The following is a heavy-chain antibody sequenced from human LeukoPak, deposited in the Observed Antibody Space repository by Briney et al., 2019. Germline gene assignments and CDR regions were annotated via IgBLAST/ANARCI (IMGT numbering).Heavy chain of an antibody. J-gene: IGHJ4*02. CDR3: ASPYYYVNSDDYYDF. CDR2: ISYSGST. D-gene: IGHD3-22*01. CDR1: GGSISNYY. V-gene: IGHV4-59*04. Sequence: SETLSLTCTVSGGSISNYYWIWIRQPPGKGLEWIGSISYSGSTFYNPSLKSRVTMSVDTSQNQFSLKLSSVTAADTAVYYCASPYYYVNSDDYYDFWGQGTLVTVSS.